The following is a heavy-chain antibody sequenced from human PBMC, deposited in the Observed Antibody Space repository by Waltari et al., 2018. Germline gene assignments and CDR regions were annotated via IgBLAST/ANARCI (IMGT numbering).Heavy chain of an antibody. D-gene: IGHD6-13*01. V-gene: IGHV1-69*08. Sequence: QVQLVQSGAEVKKPGSSVKVSCKASGGTFSSYAISWVRQSPGQGLEWMGRIIPIFGTANYAQKFQGRVTITADKSTSTAYMELSSLRSEDTAVYYCARDWLGYIPTGYFDLWGRGTLVTVSS. CDR2: IIPIFGTA. CDR3: ARDWLGYIPTGYFDL. CDR1: GGTFSSYA. J-gene: IGHJ2*01.